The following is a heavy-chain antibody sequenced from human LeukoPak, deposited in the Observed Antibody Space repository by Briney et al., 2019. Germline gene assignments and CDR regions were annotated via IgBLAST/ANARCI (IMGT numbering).Heavy chain of an antibody. D-gene: IGHD6-13*01. V-gene: IGHV4-39*01. CDR3: ARADDVAAADPSFDY. J-gene: IGHJ4*02. Sequence: SETLSLTCTVSGGSISSSSYYWGWIRQPPGKGLEWIGSIYYSGSTYYNPSLKSRVTISVDTSKNQFSLKLSSVTAADTAVYYCARADDVAAADPSFDYWGQGTLVTVSS. CDR2: IYYSGST. CDR1: GGSISSSSYY.